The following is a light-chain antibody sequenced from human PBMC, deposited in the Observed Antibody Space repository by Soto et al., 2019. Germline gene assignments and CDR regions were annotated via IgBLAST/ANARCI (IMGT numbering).Light chain of an antibody. CDR1: SSDVGGYKY. CDR3: SSYAGSNIVL. Sequence: QSALTQPPSASGSPGQSVTIACTGTSSDVGGYKYVSWYQQHPGKAPKLMIYEVNKRPSGVPDRFSGSKSGHTASLTVSGLQADDEADYFCSSYAGSNIVLFGGGTKVTVL. V-gene: IGLV2-8*01. J-gene: IGLJ2*01. CDR2: EVN.